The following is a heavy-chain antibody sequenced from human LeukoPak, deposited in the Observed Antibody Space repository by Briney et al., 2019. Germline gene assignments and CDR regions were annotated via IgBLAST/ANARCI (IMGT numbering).Heavy chain of an antibody. CDR3: ARVTVITMVRGVLDNWFDP. V-gene: IGHV4-30-2*01. D-gene: IGHD3-10*01. CDR2: IYHSGST. CDR1: GGSISSGGYY. J-gene: IGHJ5*02. Sequence: SETLSLTCTVSGGSISSGGYYWSWIRQPPGKGLEWIGYIYHSGSTYYNPSLKSRVTISVDRSKNQFSLKLSSVTAADTAVYYCARVTVITMVRGVLDNWFDPWGQGTLVTVSS.